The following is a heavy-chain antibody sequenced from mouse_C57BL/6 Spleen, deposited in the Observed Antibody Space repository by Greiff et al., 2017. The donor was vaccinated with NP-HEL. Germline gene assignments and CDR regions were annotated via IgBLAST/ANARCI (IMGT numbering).Heavy chain of an antibody. Sequence: EVKLQESGGGLVKPGGSLKLSCAASGFTFSDYGMHWVRQAPEKGLEWVAYISSGSSTIYYADTVKGRFTISRDNAKNTLFLQMTSLRAEDTAMYYCAREAGLRRMDYWGQGTSVTVSS. CDR2: ISSGSSTI. V-gene: IGHV5-17*01. D-gene: IGHD2-2*01. CDR3: AREAGLRRMDY. J-gene: IGHJ4*01. CDR1: GFTFSDYG.